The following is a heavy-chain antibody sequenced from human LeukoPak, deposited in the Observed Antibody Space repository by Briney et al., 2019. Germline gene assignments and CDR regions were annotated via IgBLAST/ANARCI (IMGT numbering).Heavy chain of an antibody. CDR2: ISGSGGKT. V-gene: IGHV3-23*01. J-gene: IGHJ4*02. Sequence: GGSLRLSCAASGFTFSNYAMTWVRQAPGKGLEWVSGISGSGGKTHYPESVKGRFTISRDNSKNTVYLQMNSLRAEDTAAYYCAKVGPVGGWPHDYWGQGILVTVSS. CDR1: GFTFSNYA. CDR3: AKVGPVGGWPHDY.